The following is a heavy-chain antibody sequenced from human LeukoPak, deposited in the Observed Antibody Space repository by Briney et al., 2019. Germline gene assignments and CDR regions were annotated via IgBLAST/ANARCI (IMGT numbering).Heavy chain of an antibody. V-gene: IGHV3-30*18. Sequence: PGGSLRLSCAASGFTFSSYGMHWVRQAPGKGLEWVAVISYDGTNKYYADSVKGRFTISRDNSKNTLYLQMNSLRAEDTAVYYCAKDLTNRVDYYMDVWGKGTTVTVSS. J-gene: IGHJ6*03. CDR3: AKDLTNRVDYYMDV. CDR2: ISYDGTNK. CDR1: GFTFSSYG. D-gene: IGHD2-15*01.